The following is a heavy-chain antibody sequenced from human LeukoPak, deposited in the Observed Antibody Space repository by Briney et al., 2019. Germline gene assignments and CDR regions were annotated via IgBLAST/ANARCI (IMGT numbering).Heavy chain of an antibody. V-gene: IGHV3-20*04. CDR2: INWNGGST. CDR3: ARHSSGWYVGAFDI. CDR1: EFTFDDYG. J-gene: IGHJ6*04. D-gene: IGHD6-19*01. Sequence: GGSLRLSCAASEFTFDDYGMSWVRHAPGKGLEWVSGINWNGGSTGYADSVKGRFTISRDNAKNSLYLQMNSLRAEDTALYYCARHSSGWYVGAFDIWGKGTTVTISS.